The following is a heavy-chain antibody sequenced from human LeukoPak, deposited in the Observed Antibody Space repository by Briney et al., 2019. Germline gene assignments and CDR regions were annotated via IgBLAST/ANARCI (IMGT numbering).Heavy chain of an antibody. V-gene: IGHV4-34*01. CDR3: ARGLRAPGIAAAGVSPYFDY. CDR2: INHSGST. Sequence: SETLSLTCAVYGGSFSGYYWSWIRQPPGKGLEWIGEINHSGSTNYNPSLKSRVTISVDTPKNQFSLKLSSVTAADTAVYYCARGLRAPGIAAAGVSPYFDYWGQGTLVTVSS. CDR1: GGSFSGYY. J-gene: IGHJ4*02. D-gene: IGHD6-13*01.